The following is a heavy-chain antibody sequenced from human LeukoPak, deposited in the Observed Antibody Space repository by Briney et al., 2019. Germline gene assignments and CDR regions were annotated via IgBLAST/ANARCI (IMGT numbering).Heavy chain of an antibody. Sequence: ASVKVSCKASGYTFTGYYMHWVRQAPGQGLEWMGWINTNTGNPTYAQGFTGRFVFSLDTSVSTAYLQISSLKAEDTAVYYCARRYYYGSGSYQLSGRGARAYYYGMDVWGQGTTDTVSS. V-gene: IGHV7-4-1*02. CDR3: ARRYYYGSGSYQLSGRGARAYYYGMDV. CDR2: INTNTGNP. D-gene: IGHD3-10*01. J-gene: IGHJ6*02. CDR1: GYTFTGYY.